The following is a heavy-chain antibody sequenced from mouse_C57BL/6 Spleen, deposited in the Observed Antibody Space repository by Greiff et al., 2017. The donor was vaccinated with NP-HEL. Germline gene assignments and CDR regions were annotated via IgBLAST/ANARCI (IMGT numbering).Heavy chain of an antibody. Sequence: VKLMESGPGLVAPSQSLSITCTVSGFSLTSYGVHWVRQPPGKGLEWLVVIWSDGSTTYNSALKSRLSISKDNSKSQVFLKMNSLQTDDTAMYYCARVADYYGSSYRSAMDYWGQGTSVTVSS. CDR3: ARVADYYGSSYRSAMDY. CDR1: GFSLTSYG. V-gene: IGHV2-6*03. D-gene: IGHD1-1*01. CDR2: IWSDGST. J-gene: IGHJ4*01.